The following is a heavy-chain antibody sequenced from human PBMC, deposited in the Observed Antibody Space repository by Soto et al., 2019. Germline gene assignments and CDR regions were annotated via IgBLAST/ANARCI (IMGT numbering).Heavy chain of an antibody. CDR2: INQSGST. J-gene: IGHJ4*02. CDR1: GGSFSGYY. Sequence: QVQLQQWGAGLLKPSETLSLTCAVYGGSFSGYYWSWIRQPPGKGLEWIGEINQSGSTNYNPSLKSRVTISVDTSKNLFSLKLSSVTAADTAVYYCARTYSSSWSPFDYWGQGTLVTVSS. V-gene: IGHV4-34*01. CDR3: ARTYSSSWSPFDY. D-gene: IGHD6-13*01.